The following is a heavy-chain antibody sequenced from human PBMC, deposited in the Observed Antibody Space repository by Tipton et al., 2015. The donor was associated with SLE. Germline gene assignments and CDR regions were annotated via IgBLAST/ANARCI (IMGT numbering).Heavy chain of an antibody. D-gene: IGHD6-13*01. Sequence: SLRLSCAASGFTFSNYGMHWVRQAPGKGLEWVAVIWYDGSNKYYADSVKGRFTISRDNSKNTLYLQMNSLRAEDTAVYYCAKEGAGYSSSWYSDYYYGMDVWGQGTTVTVSS. CDR2: IWYDGSNK. J-gene: IGHJ6*02. V-gene: IGHV3-33*06. CDR1: GFTFSNYG. CDR3: AKEGAGYSSSWYSDYYYGMDV.